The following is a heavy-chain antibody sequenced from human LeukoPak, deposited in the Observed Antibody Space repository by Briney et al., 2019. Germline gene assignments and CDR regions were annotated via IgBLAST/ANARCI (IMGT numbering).Heavy chain of an antibody. CDR3: ARRVIAATLDF. CDR2: IYYSGTT. J-gene: IGHJ4*02. Sequence: SETLSLICTVSGGSISSSSYYWGWIRQPPGKGLEWIGSIYYSGTTFYNPSLKSRVTISVDTSKNQFSLKLSSVTAADTAMYYCARRVIAATLDFWGQGTLVTVSS. CDR1: GGSISSSSYY. V-gene: IGHV4-39*01. D-gene: IGHD2/OR15-2a*01.